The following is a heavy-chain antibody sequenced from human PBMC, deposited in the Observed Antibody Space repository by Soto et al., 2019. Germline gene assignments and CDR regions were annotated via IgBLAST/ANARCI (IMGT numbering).Heavy chain of an antibody. D-gene: IGHD2-2*01. V-gene: IGHV4-59*08. J-gene: IGHJ6*03. CDR1: GGSISSYY. CDR3: ARRGPPYCSSTSCQYYYYYYMDV. CDR2: IYYSGST. Sequence: SETLSLTCTVSGGSISSYYWSWIRQPPGKGLEWIGYIYYSGSTNYNPSLKSRVTISVDTSKNQFSLKLSSVTAADTAVYYCARRGPPYCSSTSCQYYYYYYMDVWGKGTTVTVSS.